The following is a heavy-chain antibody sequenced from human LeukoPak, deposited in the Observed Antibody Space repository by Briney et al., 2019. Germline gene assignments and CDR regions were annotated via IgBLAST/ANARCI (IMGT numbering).Heavy chain of an antibody. V-gene: IGHV3-48*04. D-gene: IGHD3-10*01. CDR3: ARGSGSYSGGMDV. Sequence: GGSLRLSCAASGFAFSSYRMNWVRQAPGKGLEWVSYISINNSTKCYADSVKGRFTISRDNAKNSLYLQMNSLRAEDTAVYYCARGSGSYSGGMDVWGQGTTVTVSS. CDR2: ISINNSTK. J-gene: IGHJ6*02. CDR1: GFAFSSYR.